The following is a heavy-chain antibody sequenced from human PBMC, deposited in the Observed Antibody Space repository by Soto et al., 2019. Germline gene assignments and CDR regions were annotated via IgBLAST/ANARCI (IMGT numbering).Heavy chain of an antibody. J-gene: IGHJ4*02. Sequence: EAQLLQSGGGLVQPGGSLRLSCAASGSTVRTYAMTWVRQAPGKGLEWVSTISANGAATYYADSVRGRFTISRDNSKDTLYLQMDGLRVDDTAVYYCAKDPRLELRGVDSWGQGTLVTVSS. CDR3: AKDPRLELRGVDS. CDR2: ISANGAAT. V-gene: IGHV3-23*01. D-gene: IGHD1-7*01. CDR1: GSTVRTYA.